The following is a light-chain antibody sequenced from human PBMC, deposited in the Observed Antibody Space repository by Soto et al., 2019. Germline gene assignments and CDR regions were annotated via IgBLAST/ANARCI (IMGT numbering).Light chain of an antibody. CDR2: TAS. V-gene: IGKV1-9*01. CDR1: QGISSY. Sequence: DIQLTQSPSFLSASVGDTVTITCRASQGISSYLAWYQQKPEKAPKLLIYTASTLQSGVPSRFSGSGSGTEFTLTISNLQPKDFATYYCLQVNSYPRTFGQGTKVEIK. CDR3: LQVNSYPRT. J-gene: IGKJ1*01.